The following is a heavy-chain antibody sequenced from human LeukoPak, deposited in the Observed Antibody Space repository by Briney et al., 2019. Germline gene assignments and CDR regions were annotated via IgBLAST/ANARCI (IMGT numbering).Heavy chain of an antibody. CDR1: GFTFSSYG. D-gene: IGHD4-23*01. Sequence: GGSLRLSCAASGFTFSSYGMHWVRQAPGKGLEWVAFIRYDGSNRYFADFVKGRFTISRDNSKNTLYLQMNGLRDEDTAVYYCAKDYGGFDYWGQGTLVTVSS. V-gene: IGHV3-30*02. CDR3: AKDYGGFDY. CDR2: IRYDGSNR. J-gene: IGHJ4*02.